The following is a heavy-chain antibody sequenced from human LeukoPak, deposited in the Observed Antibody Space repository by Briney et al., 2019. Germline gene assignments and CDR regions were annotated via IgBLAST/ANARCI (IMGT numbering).Heavy chain of an antibody. D-gene: IGHD3-16*01. CDR1: GFTFSSYA. Sequence: QPGRSLTLSCAASGFTFSSYAMHWVRQAPGKGLEWVAVISYDGSNKYYADSVKGRFTISRDNSKNTLYLQMNSLRAEDTAVYYCAIEGTRQGGFDYWGQGTLVTVS. V-gene: IGHV3-30*04. CDR3: AIEGTRQGGFDY. J-gene: IGHJ4*02. CDR2: ISYDGSNK.